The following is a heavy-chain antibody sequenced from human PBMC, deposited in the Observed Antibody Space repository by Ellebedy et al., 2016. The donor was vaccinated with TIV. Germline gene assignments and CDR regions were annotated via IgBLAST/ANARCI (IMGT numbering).Heavy chain of an antibody. CDR1: GFTFSSYW. V-gene: IGHV3-7*01. CDR2: IKQSGSEK. D-gene: IGHD6-19*01. CDR3: ARDSPVAGTITPAPFDS. J-gene: IGHJ4*02. Sequence: GESLKISCAASGFTFSSYWMSWVRQAPGKGLEWVANIKQSGSEKYYADSVKGRFTISRDNAKNSLYLQMNSLRAEDTAVYYCARDSPVAGTITPAPFDSWGQGTLVTVYS.